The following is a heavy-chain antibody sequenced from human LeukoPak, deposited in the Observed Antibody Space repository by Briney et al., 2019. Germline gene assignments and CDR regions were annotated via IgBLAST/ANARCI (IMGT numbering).Heavy chain of an antibody. Sequence: ASVKVSCKASGYTFISYAMNWVRQAPGQGLEWMGWINTNTGNPTYAQGFTGRFVFSLDTSVSTAYLQISSLKAEDTAVYYCARSITMVRGENWFDPWGQGTLVTVSS. CDR3: ARSITMVRGENWFDP. J-gene: IGHJ5*02. D-gene: IGHD3-10*01. CDR2: INTNTGNP. CDR1: GYTFISYA. V-gene: IGHV7-4-1*02.